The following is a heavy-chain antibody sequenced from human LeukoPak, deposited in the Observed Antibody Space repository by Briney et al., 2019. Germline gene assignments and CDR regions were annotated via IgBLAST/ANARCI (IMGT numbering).Heavy chain of an antibody. CDR3: AREKEGFGELLSWPYYYYMDV. V-gene: IGHV1-18*01. J-gene: IGHJ6*03. Sequence: GASVKVSCKASGYTFTSYGISWVRQAPGQGLEWMGWISAYNGNTNYAQKLQGRVTMTTDTSTSTAYMELRSLRSDDTAVYYCAREKEGFGELLSWPYYYYMDVWGKGTTVTISS. CDR1: GYTFTSYG. D-gene: IGHD3-10*01. CDR2: ISAYNGNT.